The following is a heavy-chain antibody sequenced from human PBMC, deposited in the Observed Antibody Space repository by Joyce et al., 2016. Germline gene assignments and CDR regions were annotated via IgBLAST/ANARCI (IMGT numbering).Heavy chain of an antibody. Sequence: QMQLQASGPGLVKPSQTLSLTCAVSGGSVSSGGYSWTWIRQPPGKGLEWIGPIYHNEITYYNPSLQSRVTMAVDRSKNQFSLKLRSVTAADTAVYYCARAYGSGSYSYYYGMDVWGQGTTVTVSS. D-gene: IGHD3-10*01. J-gene: IGHJ6*02. CDR1: GGSVSSGGYS. CDR3: ARAYGSGSYSYYYGMDV. V-gene: IGHV4-30-2*01. CDR2: IYHNEIT.